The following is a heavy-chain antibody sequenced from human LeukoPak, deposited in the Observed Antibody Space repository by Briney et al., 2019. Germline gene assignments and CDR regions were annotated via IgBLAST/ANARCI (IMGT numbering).Heavy chain of an antibody. Sequence: SQTLSLTCTVSGGSISSGSYYWSWIRQPPGKGLEWIGYIYYSGSTNYNPSLKSRVTISVDTSKNQFSLKLSSVTAADTAVYYCARGGCKGAIDYWGQGTLVTVSS. J-gene: IGHJ4*02. D-gene: IGHD1-26*01. CDR2: IYYSGST. CDR1: GGSISSGSYY. CDR3: ARGGCKGAIDY. V-gene: IGHV4-61*01.